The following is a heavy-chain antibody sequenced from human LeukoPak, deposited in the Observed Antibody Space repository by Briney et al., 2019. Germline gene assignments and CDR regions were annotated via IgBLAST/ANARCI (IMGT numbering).Heavy chain of an antibody. CDR1: GYSFTDHY. V-gene: IGHV1-2*02. Sequence: ASVKVSCKASGYSFTDHYFHWVRQAPGQGLEWMGWINPKNGGTNYAQKFQGRVTMTRDTSISTAYMELSRLRSDDTAVYYCAGVAVKGLIDYWGQGTLVTVSS. D-gene: IGHD6-19*01. CDR3: AGVAVKGLIDY. CDR2: INPKNGGT. J-gene: IGHJ4*02.